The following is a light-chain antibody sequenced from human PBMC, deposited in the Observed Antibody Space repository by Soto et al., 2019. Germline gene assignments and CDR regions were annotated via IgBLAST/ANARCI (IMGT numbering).Light chain of an antibody. Sequence: QSALTQPASVSGSPGQSITISCTGTSSDVGASNYVSWYQQHPGKAPKLMIYEVRNRPSGVANRFSGSESGNTASLPISGLQAEDGSDYYCPSYTTDRTRYVFGTGTKLTVL. CDR1: SSDVGASNY. V-gene: IGLV2-14*01. CDR2: EVR. J-gene: IGLJ1*01. CDR3: PSYTTDRTRYV.